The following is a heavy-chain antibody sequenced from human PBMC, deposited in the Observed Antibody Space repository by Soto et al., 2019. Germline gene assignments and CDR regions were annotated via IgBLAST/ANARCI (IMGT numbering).Heavy chain of an antibody. J-gene: IGHJ4*02. V-gene: IGHV1-8*01. CDR3: ARGYCSSTSCSFDY. D-gene: IGHD2-2*01. CDR2: MNPNSGNT. Sequence: PSVQFSCKTSGYTFTSYDINWVRQATGQGLEWMGWMNPNSGNTGYAQKFQGRVTMTRNTSISTAYMELYSLRSEDTAVYYCARGYCSSTSCSFDYWGQGTLVTVSS. CDR1: GYTFTSYD.